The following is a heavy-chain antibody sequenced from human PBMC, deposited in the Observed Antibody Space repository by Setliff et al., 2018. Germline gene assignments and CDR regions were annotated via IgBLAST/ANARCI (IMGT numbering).Heavy chain of an antibody. D-gene: IGHD3-3*01. J-gene: IGHJ6*02. V-gene: IGHV4-4*02. CDR1: GGPISSSNW. Sequence: SETLSLTCAVSGGPISSSNWWSWVRQPPGKGLEWIGEIYYSGSTYYNPSLKSRVTISVDTSKNQFSLKLSSVTAADTAVYYCAKGLRGVVYYYYGLDVWGQGTTVTVSS. CDR3: AKGLRGVVYYYYGLDV. CDR2: IYYSGST.